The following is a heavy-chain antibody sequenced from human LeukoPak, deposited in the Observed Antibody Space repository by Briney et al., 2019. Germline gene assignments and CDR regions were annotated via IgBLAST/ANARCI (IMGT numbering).Heavy chain of an antibody. D-gene: IGHD3-16*01. CDR1: GFTFNSYV. CDR2: INGGGGNT. Sequence: QTGGSLRLSCAASGFTFNSYVMSWVRQAPGKGLEWVSAINGGGGNTYYADSVKGRFTISRDNSKNTLYLQMNSLRAEDTAVYYCAKVTGGDMITYGGLDYWGQGTLVTVSS. V-gene: IGHV3-23*01. J-gene: IGHJ4*02. CDR3: AKVTGGDMITYGGLDY.